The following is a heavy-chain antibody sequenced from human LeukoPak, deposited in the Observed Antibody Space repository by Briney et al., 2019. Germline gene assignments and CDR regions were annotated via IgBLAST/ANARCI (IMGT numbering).Heavy chain of an antibody. CDR1: GGSISSYY. CDR2: ISYSAST. J-gene: IGHJ5*02. D-gene: IGHD5-18*01. V-gene: IGHV4-59*01. CDR3: VRGGFSGYSYGYLAH. Sequence: PSETLSLTCTVSGGSISSYYWSWIRQPPGKGLEWIGYISYSASTNYNPSLKSRVTISLGTSKNQSSLRLTSVTAADTAVYYCVRGGFSGYSYGYLAHWGQGTLVTVST.